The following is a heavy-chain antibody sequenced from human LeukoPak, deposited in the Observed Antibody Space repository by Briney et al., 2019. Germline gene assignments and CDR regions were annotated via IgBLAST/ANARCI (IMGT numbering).Heavy chain of an antibody. D-gene: IGHD6-19*01. V-gene: IGHV4-39*01. Sequence: PSETLSLTCTVSDDSISSSSHFWGWIRQPPGKGLEWIGSISYSGTTYYNPSLKSRVTISVDTSKNQFSLKLSSVTAADTAVYYCARHDMDSSGWYPDYFDYWGQGTLVTVSS. J-gene: IGHJ4*02. CDR1: DDSISSSSHF. CDR3: ARHDMDSSGWYPDYFDY. CDR2: ISYSGTT.